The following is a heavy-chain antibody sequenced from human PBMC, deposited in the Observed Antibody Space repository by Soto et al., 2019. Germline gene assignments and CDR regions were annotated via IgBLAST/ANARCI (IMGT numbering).Heavy chain of an antibody. J-gene: IGHJ4*02. V-gene: IGHV1-8*01. CDR2: MNPNSGNT. Sequence: QVQLVQSGAEVKKPGASVKVSCKASGYTFTSYDINWVRQATGQGLEWMGWMNPNSGNTGYAQKFQGRVNMTRNTSISTAYMELSSLRAEDTAVYYCAGEYYHSCGYCSLDYWGQGTQVTVSS. D-gene: IGHD3-22*01. CDR3: AGEYYHSCGYCSLDY. CDR1: GYTFTSYD.